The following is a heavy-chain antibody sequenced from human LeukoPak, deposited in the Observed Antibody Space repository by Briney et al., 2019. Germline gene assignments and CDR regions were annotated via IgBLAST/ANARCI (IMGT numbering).Heavy chain of an antibody. CDR2: ITRGESKK. J-gene: IGHJ4*02. V-gene: IGHV3-30*18. Sequence: GGSLRLSCAASGFTFSNYAMSWVRQATGRGLEWVATITRGESKKNYGDSVKGRFTISRDNSKNTLYVQMNSLRAEDTAVYFCAKDWGDYYASCSSYLDVWGQGTLVTVSS. CDR3: AKDWGDYYASCSSYLDV. D-gene: IGHD3-10*01. CDR1: GFTFSNYA.